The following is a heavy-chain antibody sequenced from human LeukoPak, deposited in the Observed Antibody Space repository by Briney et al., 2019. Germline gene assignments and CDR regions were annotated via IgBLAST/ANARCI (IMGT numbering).Heavy chain of an antibody. D-gene: IGHD2-2*01. CDR2: INPRSGGT. V-gene: IGHV1-2*02. CDR3: ARDAMSDY. J-gene: IGHJ4*02. Sequence: ASVNVSCKASVYTFVDHYIHWVRQAPGQGPEWMGWINPRSGGTEYAQKFQGRVTMTRDTSINTAYMELTRLTSDDTAVYYCARDAMSDYWGQGTLVTVSS. CDR1: VYTFVDHY.